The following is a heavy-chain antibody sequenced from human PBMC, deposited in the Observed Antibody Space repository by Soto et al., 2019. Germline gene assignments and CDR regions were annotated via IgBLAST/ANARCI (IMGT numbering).Heavy chain of an antibody. D-gene: IGHD4-17*01. J-gene: IGHJ6*02. CDR1: GLTFSNYA. V-gene: IGHV3-23*01. Sequence: PGGSLRLSCAASGLTFSNYAMSWVRQAPGKGLEWVSSLRGSGGDTYYADSVKGRFTISRDNSKDTLYLQMNSLRAEDTAVYYCVKVTVTTVNYYYYYALDVWGQGTTVTVSS. CDR3: VKVTVTTVNYYYYYALDV. CDR2: LRGSGGDT.